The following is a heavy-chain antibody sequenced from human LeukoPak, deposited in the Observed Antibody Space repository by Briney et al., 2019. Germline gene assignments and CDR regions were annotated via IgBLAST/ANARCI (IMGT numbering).Heavy chain of an antibody. Sequence: GGSLRLSCAASGFTFSNYYMNWVRQAPGMGLEWVSSISSGSSYIYYADSLKGRFTISRDNAKNSLYLQMNSLRAEDTAVYYCATGVRGYNSALDYWGQGTLVTVSP. CDR3: ATGVRGYNSALDY. CDR1: GFTFSNYY. J-gene: IGHJ4*02. V-gene: IGHV3-21*01. D-gene: IGHD6-19*01. CDR2: ISSGSSYI.